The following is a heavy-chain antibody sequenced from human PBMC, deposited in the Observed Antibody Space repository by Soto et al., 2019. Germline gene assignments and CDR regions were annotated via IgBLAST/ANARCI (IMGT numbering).Heavy chain of an antibody. J-gene: IGHJ4*02. CDR3: GRRDRYPGIAVAGFDY. CDR1: GGSISSSSYY. V-gene: IGHV4-39*01. CDR2: IYYSGST. D-gene: IGHD6-19*01. Sequence: PSETLSLTCTVSGGSISSSSYYWGWIRQPPGKGPEWIGSIYYSGSTYYNPSLKSRVTISVDTSKNQFSLKLSSVTAADTAVYYWGRRDRYPGIAVAGFDYWGQGTLVTVS.